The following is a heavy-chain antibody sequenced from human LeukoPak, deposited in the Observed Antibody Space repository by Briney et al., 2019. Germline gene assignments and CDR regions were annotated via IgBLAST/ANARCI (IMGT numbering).Heavy chain of an antibody. CDR1: GGSIISSGYY. J-gene: IGHJ5*02. D-gene: IGHD2-21*01. CDR2: VYSSGHT. V-gene: IGHV4-39*07. Sequence: PSETLSLTRSVSGGSIISSGYYWAWIRHPPGKGPEWIGSVYSSGHTEYNPALKSRVTISVDTSKNQFSLQVNSATAADTAVYYCARFAWSGAIVVKVHLALLFDPWGQGTLVTVSS. CDR3: ARFAWSGAIVVKVHLALLFDP.